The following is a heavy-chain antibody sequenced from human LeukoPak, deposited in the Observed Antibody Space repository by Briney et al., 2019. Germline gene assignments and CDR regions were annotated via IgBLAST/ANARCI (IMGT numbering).Heavy chain of an antibody. Sequence: SVKVSCKASGGTFSSYAISWVRQAPGQGLEWMGGIIPIFGTANYAQKFQGRVTITADKSTSTAYMELSSLRSEDMAVYYCARDDVAVAGTTYDYWGQGTLVTVSS. D-gene: IGHD6-19*01. J-gene: IGHJ4*02. V-gene: IGHV1-69*06. CDR3: ARDDVAVAGTTYDY. CDR1: GGTFSSYA. CDR2: IIPIFGTA.